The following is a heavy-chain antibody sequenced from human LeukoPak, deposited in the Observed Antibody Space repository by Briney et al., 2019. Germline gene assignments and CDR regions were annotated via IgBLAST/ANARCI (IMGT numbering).Heavy chain of an antibody. CDR2: IGTGGDT. CDR3: ARAWGKYSGYFDY. Sequence: HPGGSLRLSCAASGFTFSSYDMHWVRQATGKGLEWVSAIGTGGDTYYPGSVKGRFTISRENAKNSLYLQMNSLRAGDTAVYYCARAWGKYSGYFDYWGQGTLVTVSS. CDR1: GFTFSSYD. D-gene: IGHD5-12*01. V-gene: IGHV3-13*01. J-gene: IGHJ4*02.